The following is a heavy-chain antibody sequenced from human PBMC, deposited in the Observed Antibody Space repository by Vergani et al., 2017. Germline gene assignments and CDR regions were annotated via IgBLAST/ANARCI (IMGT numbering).Heavy chain of an antibody. Sequence: VQLVESGGGVVQPGRSLRLSCAASGFTFSSYAMSWVRQAPGKGLEWVSSVSGSGGSTYYADSVRGRFTIARDNSKNTLYLQMNSLRAEYTAVYYCAKDGYYYDSSGYYEDWYFDLWGRGTLVTVSS. CDR1: GFTFSSYA. CDR3: AKDGYYYDSSGYYEDWYFDL. V-gene: IGHV3-23*04. CDR2: VSGSGGST. J-gene: IGHJ2*01. D-gene: IGHD3-22*01.